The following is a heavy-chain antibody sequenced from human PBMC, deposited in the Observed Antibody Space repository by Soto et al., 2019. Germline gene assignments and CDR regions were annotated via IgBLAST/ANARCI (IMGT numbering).Heavy chain of an antibody. Sequence: PGESLKISCKGSGYSFTSYWIGWVRQMPGKGLERMGIIYPGDSDTRYSPYFQGQVTISADKSISTAYLQWSSLKASDTAVYYCATESLGIAVAGDYYYYYMDVWGKGTTVTVSS. J-gene: IGHJ6*03. V-gene: IGHV5-51*01. CDR3: ATESLGIAVAGDYYYYYMDV. CDR1: GYSFTSYW. D-gene: IGHD6-19*01. CDR2: IYPGDSDT.